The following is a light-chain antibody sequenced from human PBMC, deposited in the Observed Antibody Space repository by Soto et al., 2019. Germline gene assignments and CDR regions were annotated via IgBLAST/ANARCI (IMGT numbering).Light chain of an antibody. Sequence: EIVITQALATLSVSAGERTTLSCRASQSVSSSYLAWYQQKPGQAPRLLIYGASSRATGIPDRFSGSGSGTDFTLTISRLEPEDFAVYYCQQYGSSPGTFGQGTKVDI. CDR1: QSVSSSY. CDR3: QQYGSSPGT. CDR2: GAS. J-gene: IGKJ1*01. V-gene: IGKV3-20*01.